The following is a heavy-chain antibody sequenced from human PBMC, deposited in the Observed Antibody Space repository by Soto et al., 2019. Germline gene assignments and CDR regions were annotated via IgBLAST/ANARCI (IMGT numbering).Heavy chain of an antibody. D-gene: IGHD4-17*01. J-gene: IGHJ2*01. CDR3: ARSEGAGDYAGWYFDL. Sequence: PSQTLSLTCAISVDSVSSNSAAWNWIRQSPSRGLEWLGRTYYRSKWYNDYAVSVKSRITINPDTSKNQFSLQLNSVTPEDTAVYYCARSEGAGDYAGWYFDLWGRGTLVTVSS. CDR2: TYYRSKWYN. CDR1: VDSVSSNSAA. V-gene: IGHV6-1*01.